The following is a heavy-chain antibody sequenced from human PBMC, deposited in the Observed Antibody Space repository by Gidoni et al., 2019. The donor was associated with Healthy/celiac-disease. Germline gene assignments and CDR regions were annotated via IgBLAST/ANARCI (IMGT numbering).Heavy chain of an antibody. V-gene: IGHV3-9*01. D-gene: IGHD6-13*01. J-gene: IGHJ4*02. CDR2: ISWNSGSI. CDR1: GFTFDDYA. CDR3: AKGLNGIAAAGVFDY. Sequence: EVQLVESGGGLVQPGRSLRLSCAASGFTFDDYAMHWVRQAPGKGLEWVSGISWNSGSICYADSVKGRFTISRDNAKNSLYLQMNSLRAEDTALYYCAKGLNGIAAAGVFDYWGQGTLVTVSS.